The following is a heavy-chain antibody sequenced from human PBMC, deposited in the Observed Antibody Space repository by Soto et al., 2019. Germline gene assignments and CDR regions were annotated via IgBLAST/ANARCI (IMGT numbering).Heavy chain of an antibody. CDR1: GGSISSGGYY. CDR3: ARATEEYYYGSGSYVDTPPGSISRIDP. Sequence: SSETLSLTCTVSGGSISSGGYYWSWIRQHPGKGLEWIGYIYYSGSTYYNPSLKSRVTISVDTSKNQFSLKLSSVTAADTAVYYCARATEEYYYGSGSYVDTPPGSISRIDPWGQGTLVTVSS. D-gene: IGHD3-10*01. CDR2: IYYSGST. V-gene: IGHV4-31*03. J-gene: IGHJ5*02.